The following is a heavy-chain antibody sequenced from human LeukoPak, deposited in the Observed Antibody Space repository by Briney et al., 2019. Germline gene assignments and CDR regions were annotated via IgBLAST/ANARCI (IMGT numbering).Heavy chain of an antibody. J-gene: IGHJ4*02. V-gene: IGHV3-9*01. D-gene: IGHD4-17*01. Sequence: GGSLILSCAASGFPFDDYAMHWVRQAPGKGLEWVSGISWNSGSIGYADSVKGRFTISRDNAKNSLYLQMNSLRAEDTALYYCAKVNGDYGNWGQGTLVTVSS. CDR2: ISWNSGSI. CDR1: GFPFDDYA. CDR3: AKVNGDYGN.